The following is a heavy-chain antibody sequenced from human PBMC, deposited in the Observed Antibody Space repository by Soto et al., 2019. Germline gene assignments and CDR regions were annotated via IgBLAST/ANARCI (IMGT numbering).Heavy chain of an antibody. CDR1: GYMFTYYY. CDR2: INPNGGTT. J-gene: IGHJ4*01. V-gene: IGHV1-46*01. CDR3: VRGPYSSSSLYYVGY. D-gene: IGHD1-26*01. Sequence: ASVKVSCKASGYMFTYYYIHWVRQGPGQGLEWMGIINPNGGTTSYAQSFQGRVTMTRDTSTSTVYMELRSLRSEDTAIYYCVRGPYSSSSLYYVGYRGQGTLVTVSS.